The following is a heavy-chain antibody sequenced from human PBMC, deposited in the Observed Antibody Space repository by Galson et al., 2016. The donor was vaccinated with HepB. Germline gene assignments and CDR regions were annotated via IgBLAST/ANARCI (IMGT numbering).Heavy chain of an antibody. D-gene: IGHD1-26*01. CDR1: GFIVSSDD. J-gene: IGHJ6*03. V-gene: IGHV3-7*01. CDR3: ARDFKLGAPDYMDV. CDR2: IKQDGSEE. Sequence: SLRLSCAASGFIVSSDDMSWVRQAPGKGLEWVANIKQDGSEEYYVDSVKGRFTISRDNSKNTVDLQIHSLRSEDAAVYFCARDFKLGAPDYMDVWGKGTTVTVS.